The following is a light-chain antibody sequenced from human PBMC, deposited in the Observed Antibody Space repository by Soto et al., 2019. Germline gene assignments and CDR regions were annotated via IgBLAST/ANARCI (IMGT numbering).Light chain of an antibody. CDR2: DAS. CDR3: QHRSNWPRT. CDR1: QSVSRY. V-gene: IGKV3-11*01. Sequence: EIVLTQSPATLSLSPGDTATLSCRASQSVSRYLAWYQQKPGQAPGLLIYDASNRATGIPARFSGSGSGTDFTLTIGSLEPEDFAVYYCQHRSNWPRTFGQGTKVEIK. J-gene: IGKJ2*01.